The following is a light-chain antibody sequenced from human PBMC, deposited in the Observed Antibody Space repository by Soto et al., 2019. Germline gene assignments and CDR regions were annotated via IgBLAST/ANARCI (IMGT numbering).Light chain of an antibody. CDR3: CSYASSNTLYV. J-gene: IGLJ1*01. Sequence: QSALTQPASVSGSPGQSITISCTGTSSDVGSYNLVSWYQQRPGKAPKLMIYEVNKRPSGLSNRFAGSKSGNTASLTISGLQAEDEADYYCCSYASSNTLYVFGTGTKVTVL. V-gene: IGLV2-23*02. CDR2: EVN. CDR1: SSDVGSYNL.